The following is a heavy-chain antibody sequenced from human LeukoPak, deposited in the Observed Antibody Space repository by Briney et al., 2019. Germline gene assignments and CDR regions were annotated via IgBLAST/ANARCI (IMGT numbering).Heavy chain of an antibody. D-gene: IGHD3-10*01. CDR2: INPNSGGT. Sequence: GASVKVSCKASGYTFTGYYMHWVRQAPGQGLEWMGWINPNSGGTNYAQKFQGRVTMTRDTSISTAYMELSRLRSDDTAVYYCASLYGSGVQIYYNYGMDVRGQGTTVTVSS. CDR3: ASLYGSGVQIYYNYGMDV. V-gene: IGHV1-2*02. CDR1: GYTFTGYY. J-gene: IGHJ6*02.